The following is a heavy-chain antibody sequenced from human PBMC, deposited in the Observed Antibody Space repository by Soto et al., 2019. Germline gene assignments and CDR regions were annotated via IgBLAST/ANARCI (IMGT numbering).Heavy chain of an antibody. V-gene: IGHV2-70*17. CDR1: GFPLSSTGMC. CDR2: IDWDGDK. D-gene: IGHD2-21*01. Sequence: SGPTLVNPTETLTLTGSFSGFPLSSTGMCVNWIRQPPGKALEWLGRIDWDGDKFYSSSLRTRLTISKDTSKNMVVLIMTNMDPLDTATYYCARRGADSGYGMDVWGQGTTVTVSS. CDR3: ARRGADSGYGMDV. J-gene: IGHJ6*02.